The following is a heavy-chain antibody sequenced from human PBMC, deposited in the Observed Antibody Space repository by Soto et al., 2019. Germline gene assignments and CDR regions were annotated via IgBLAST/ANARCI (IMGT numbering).Heavy chain of an antibody. D-gene: IGHD6-19*01. Sequence: EVQLVESGGGLVQPGGSLRLSCVASGFTFTNYVMNWVRQAPGKGLECVSVISGSGGTAYYADSVKGRFTISRDNTKSTLYLQMNSVRAEDTAMYYCVKEDSGWDFWGRGTMVTVSS. J-gene: IGHJ3*01. CDR1: GFTFTNYV. V-gene: IGHV3-23*04. CDR2: ISGSGGTA. CDR3: VKEDSGWDF.